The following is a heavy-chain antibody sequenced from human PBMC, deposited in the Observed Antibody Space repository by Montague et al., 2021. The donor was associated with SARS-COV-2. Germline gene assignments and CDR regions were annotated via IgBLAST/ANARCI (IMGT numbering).Heavy chain of an antibody. V-gene: IGHV4-59*08. Sequence: SETLSLTCAVYGGSFSGYYRSWIRQPPGKGLEWIGYIYYGGSTNYSPSFKGRVIMSVDTSNNQFSLRLTSVTAADTAVYYCARLRRPDGYSYWFGPWGQGTLVTVSS. CDR2: IYYGGST. CDR3: ARLRRPDGYSYWFGP. CDR1: GGSFSGYY. J-gene: IGHJ5*02. D-gene: IGHD5-24*01.